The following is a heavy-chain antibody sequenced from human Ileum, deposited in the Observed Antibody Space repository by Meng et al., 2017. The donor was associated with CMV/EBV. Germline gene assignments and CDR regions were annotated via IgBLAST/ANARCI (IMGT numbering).Heavy chain of an antibody. J-gene: IGHJ4*02. Sequence: GPGPVKPSETLPLPCTVSGDSLPSFYWSGLRQPAGKALEWIGRIYHGGSTNYNPSLKSRVTLSVDTSKNQFSMRLTSVTAADTAVYYCARGPGGFGDFNFDYWGQGTLVTVSS. CDR2: IYHGGST. CDR3: ARGPGGFGDFNFDY. V-gene: IGHV4-4*07. CDR1: GDSLPSFY. D-gene: IGHD3-16*01.